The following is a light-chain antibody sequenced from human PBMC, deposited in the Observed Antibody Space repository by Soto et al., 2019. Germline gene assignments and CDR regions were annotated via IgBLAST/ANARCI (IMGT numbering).Light chain of an antibody. Sequence: QSVLTQPPSVSGTPGQGVTISCSGSSSNIGNNFVHWYQQLPGSAPRLLIYRNTQRPAGAPDRFSGSKSGTSASLAISGLGSEEEAHYYCASGVDSRSVVSGGGTKVTVL. CDR1: SSNIGNNF. CDR2: RNT. J-gene: IGLJ2*01. CDR3: ASGVDSRSVV. V-gene: IGLV1-47*01.